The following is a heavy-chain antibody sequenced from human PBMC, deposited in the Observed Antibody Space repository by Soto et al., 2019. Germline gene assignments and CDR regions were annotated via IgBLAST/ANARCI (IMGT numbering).Heavy chain of an antibody. CDR3: ARALLSHSYDSGGYDSYFHAMDV. CDR1: GGTFSSLD. V-gene: IGHV1-69*06. Sequence: SVKVSCKASGGTFSSLDINWVRQAPGQGLEWMGGIIPISETTNYAQIFQGRVSIVADKSTSTAYMELSRLRSEDTAVYYCARALLSHSYDSGGYDSYFHAMDVWGQGAPVTVSS. D-gene: IGHD3-22*01. J-gene: IGHJ6*02. CDR2: IIPISETT.